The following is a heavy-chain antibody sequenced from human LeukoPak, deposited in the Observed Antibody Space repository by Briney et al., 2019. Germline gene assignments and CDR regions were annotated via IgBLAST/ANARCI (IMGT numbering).Heavy chain of an antibody. CDR1: GGTFSSYA. V-gene: IGHV1-69*06. J-gene: IGHJ4*02. D-gene: IGHD3-10*01. CDR2: IIPIFGTA. CDR3: ARMIDYYGSGVSDY. Sequence: GASVKVSCKASGGTFSSYAISWVRQAPGQGLEWMGGIIPIFGTANYAQKFQGRVTITADKSTSTAYMELSSLRSEDTAVYYCARMIDYYGSGVSDYWGQGTLVTVSS.